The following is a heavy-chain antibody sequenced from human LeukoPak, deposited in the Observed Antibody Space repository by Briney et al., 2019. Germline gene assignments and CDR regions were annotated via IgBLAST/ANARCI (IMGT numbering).Heavy chain of an antibody. J-gene: IGHJ4*02. CDR1: GYSFTNYD. D-gene: IGHD4-17*01. CDR3: ARGPTTGSLSFDY. Sequence: ASVKVSCKASGYSFTNYDISWVRQAPGQGLEWMGWISPNNGDTEYAQKLQGRLTMTTDTSTNTAYMELRSLRSDDTAVYYCARGPTTGSLSFDYWGQGTLVTVSS. V-gene: IGHV1-18*01. CDR2: ISPNNGDT.